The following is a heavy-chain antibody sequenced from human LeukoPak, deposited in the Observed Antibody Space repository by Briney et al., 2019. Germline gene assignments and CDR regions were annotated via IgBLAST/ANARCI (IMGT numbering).Heavy chain of an antibody. CDR2: MNPNSGNT. CDR1: GYTFTSYD. V-gene: IGHV1-8*01. CDR3: ARGHIAAAGPGDY. D-gene: IGHD6-13*01. Sequence: ASVKVSCKASGYTFTSYDINWVRQATGQGLEWMGWMNPNSGNTGYAQKLQGRVTMTTDTSTSTAYMELRSLRSDDTAVYYCARGHIAAAGPGDYWGQGTLVTVSS. J-gene: IGHJ4*02.